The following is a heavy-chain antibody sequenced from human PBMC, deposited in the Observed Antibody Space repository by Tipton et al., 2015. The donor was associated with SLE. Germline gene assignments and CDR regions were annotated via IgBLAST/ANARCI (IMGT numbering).Heavy chain of an antibody. CDR2: IYSGGST. D-gene: IGHD3-22*01. CDR3: AKDDPDSSGYHGYFDY. V-gene: IGHV3-66*02. Sequence: SLRLSCAASGFTVSSNYMSWVRQTPGKGLEWVSVIYSGGSTYYADSVKGRFTISRDNSKNTLYLQMNSLRAEDTAVYYCAKDDPDSSGYHGYFDYWGQGTLVTVSS. CDR1: GFTVSSNY. J-gene: IGHJ4*02.